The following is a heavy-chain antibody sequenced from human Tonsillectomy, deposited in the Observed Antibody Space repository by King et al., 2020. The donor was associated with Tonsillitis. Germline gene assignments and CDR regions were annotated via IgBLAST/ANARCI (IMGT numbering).Heavy chain of an antibody. CDR3: ARDVLRFLEWLMGDAFDI. Sequence: VQLVESEAEVKKPGASVKVSCKASGYTFTSYGVSWVRQAPGQGLEWMGWINAYNGNTNYAQKLQGRVTMTTDTSTSTAYMELRSLRSDDTAVYYCARDVLRFLEWLMGDAFDIWGQGTMVTVSS. D-gene: IGHD3-3*01. CDR2: INAYNGNT. V-gene: IGHV1-18*01. CDR1: GYTFTSYG. J-gene: IGHJ3*02.